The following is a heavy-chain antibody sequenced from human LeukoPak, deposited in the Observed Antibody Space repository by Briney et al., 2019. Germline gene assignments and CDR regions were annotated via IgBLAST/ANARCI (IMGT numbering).Heavy chain of an antibody. CDR2: IYGGGKT. CDR1: GFTVSSNY. V-gene: IGHV3-53*05. CDR3: ARGVAPATVITLGY. D-gene: IGHD4-17*01. Sequence: GGSLRLSCAASGFTVSSNYMNWVRQAPGKGLEWVSVIYGGGKTYYADSVKGRFTLSRDNSKNTLYLQMNSLRAEDTAVYYCARGVAPATVITLGYWGQGTLVTVSS. J-gene: IGHJ4*02.